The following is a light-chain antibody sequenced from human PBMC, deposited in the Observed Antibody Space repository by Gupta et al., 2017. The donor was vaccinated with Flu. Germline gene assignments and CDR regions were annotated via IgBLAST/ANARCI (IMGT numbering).Light chain of an antibody. V-gene: IGKV2-40*01. CDR1: HGLFDSDDGNTY. Sequence: EIVMIPPPLSLLVTPGESASISCTSSHGLFDSDDGNTYLDWYLQKPGQSPQLLIYMLSYRASGVPDRFSGSGSGTDFTLKISRVEAEDVGVYYCMQRIDCPYTFGQGTKLEI. CDR2: MLS. CDR3: MQRIDCPYT. J-gene: IGKJ2*01.